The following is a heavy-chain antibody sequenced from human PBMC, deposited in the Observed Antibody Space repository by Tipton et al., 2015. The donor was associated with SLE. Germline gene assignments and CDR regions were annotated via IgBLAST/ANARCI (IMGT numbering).Heavy chain of an antibody. D-gene: IGHD2/OR15-2a*01. CDR2: IYYSGST. J-gene: IGHJ3*02. V-gene: IGHV4-39*07. Sequence: LRLSCTVSGGSISSSSYYWGWIRQPPGKGLEWIGSIYYSGSTYYNPPLKSRVTMSVDTSKNQFSLKLSSVTAADTAVYYCARDISDAPMAWAFDIWGQGTMVTVSS. CDR1: GGSISSSSYY. CDR3: ARDISDAPMAWAFDI.